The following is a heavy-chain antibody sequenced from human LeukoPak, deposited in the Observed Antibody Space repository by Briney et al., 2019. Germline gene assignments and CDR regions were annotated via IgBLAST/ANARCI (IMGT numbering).Heavy chain of an antibody. CDR1: GGSISSDGYY. D-gene: IGHD3-22*01. CDR2: IYYSGST. V-gene: IGHV4-31*03. CDR3: ARDPVSSGYRDAFDI. J-gene: IGHJ3*02. Sequence: PSETLSLTCSVSGGSISSDGYYWSWTRQHPGKGLEWIGYIYYSGSTYYNPSPKSRVTISVDTSKNQFSLKLSSVTAADTAVYYCARDPVSSGYRDAFDIWGQGTMVTVSS.